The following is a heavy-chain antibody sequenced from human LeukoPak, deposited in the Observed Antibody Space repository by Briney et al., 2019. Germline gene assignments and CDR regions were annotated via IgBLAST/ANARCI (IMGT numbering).Heavy chain of an antibody. CDR3: ARVGVTYYYYMDV. Sequence: SETLSLTCAVYGGSFSGYYWSWIRQPPGKGLEWIGEINHSGSTNYNPSLKSRVTISVDTSKNQFSLKLSSVTAADTAVYYCARVGVTYYYYMDVWGKGTTVTVSS. CDR2: INHSGST. D-gene: IGHD3-3*01. CDR1: GGSFSGYY. J-gene: IGHJ6*03. V-gene: IGHV4-34*01.